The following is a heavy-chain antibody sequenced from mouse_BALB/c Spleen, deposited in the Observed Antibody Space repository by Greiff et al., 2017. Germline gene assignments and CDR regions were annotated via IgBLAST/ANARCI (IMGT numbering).Heavy chain of an antibody. D-gene: IGHD2-1*01. V-gene: IGHV1-9*01. CDR1: GYTFSSYW. CDR3: ARGGNYPFYAMDY. CDR2: ILPGSGST. Sequence: QVQLQQSGAELMKPGASVKISCKATGYTFSSYWIEWVKQRPGHGLEWIGEILPGSGSTNYNEKFKGKATFTADTSSNTAYMQLSSLTSEDSAVYCCARGGNYPFYAMDYWGQGTSVTVSS. J-gene: IGHJ4*01.